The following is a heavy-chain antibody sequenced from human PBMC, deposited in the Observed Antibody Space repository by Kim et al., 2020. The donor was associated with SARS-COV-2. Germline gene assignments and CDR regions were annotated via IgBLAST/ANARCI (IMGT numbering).Heavy chain of an antibody. CDR3: ARLGGTWIPNGVGLTPYYYDGMDV. CDR2: INHSGST. Sequence: SETLSLTCAVYGGSFSGYYWSWIRQPPGKGLEWIGEINHSGSTNYNPSLKSRVTISVDTSKNQFSLKLSSVTAADTAVYYCARLGGTWIPNGVGLTPYYYDGMDVWGQGTTVTVSS. D-gene: IGHD3-16*01. J-gene: IGHJ6*02. V-gene: IGHV4-34*01. CDR1: GGSFSGYY.